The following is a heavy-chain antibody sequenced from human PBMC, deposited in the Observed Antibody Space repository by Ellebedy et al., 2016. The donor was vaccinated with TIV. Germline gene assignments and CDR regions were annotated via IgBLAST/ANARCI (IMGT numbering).Heavy chain of an antibody. J-gene: IGHJ4*02. D-gene: IGHD4-17*01. CDR3: ARENDYEADFDY. V-gene: IGHV1-18*04. Sequence: AASVKVSCKASGYTFTSHGISWVRQAPGQGLEWMGWISTHTGYTNYAQKFQGRVTMTTDSSTTTVYMELRSLTSDDTAVYYYARENDYEADFDYWGQGTLVTVSS. CDR1: GYTFTSHG. CDR2: ISTHTGYT.